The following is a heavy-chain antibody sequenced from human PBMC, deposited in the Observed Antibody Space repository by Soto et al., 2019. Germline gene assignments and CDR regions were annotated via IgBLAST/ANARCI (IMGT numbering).Heavy chain of an antibody. V-gene: IGHV4-59*08. Sequence: ETLSLTCSVSSASVGSYYWTWIRQSPGKGLEWMAYLSYSGISNYSPSFTSRVTTPIDTSKNQFSLKLSSVTAADTAVYYCARISSNWYPDYWGQGTLVTVSS. CDR2: LSYSGIS. D-gene: IGHD6-13*01. J-gene: IGHJ4*02. CDR3: ARISSNWYPDY. CDR1: SASVGSYY.